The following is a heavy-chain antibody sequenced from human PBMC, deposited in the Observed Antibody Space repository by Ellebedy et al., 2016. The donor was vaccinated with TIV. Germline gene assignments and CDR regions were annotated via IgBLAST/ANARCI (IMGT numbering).Heavy chain of an antibody. CDR1: GFTFSRYG. CDR2: ISDDGGNE. V-gene: IGHV3-33*01. CDR3: SRDSVWFGEYYFDS. J-gene: IGHJ4*02. Sequence: GESLKISCTASGFTFSRYGIHWVRQAPGTGLEWVAFISDDGGNEQYADAVKGRFTVSRDNSKNVAYLHLKGLRGDDTALYYCSRDSVWFGEYYFDSWGQGTRVTVSS. D-gene: IGHD3-10*01.